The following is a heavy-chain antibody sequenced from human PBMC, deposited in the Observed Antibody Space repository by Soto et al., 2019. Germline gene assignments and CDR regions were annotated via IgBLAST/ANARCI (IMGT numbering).Heavy chain of an antibody. Sequence: PGGSLRLSCAASGFSFIKYAMSWVRQAPGKGLEWVSGLSGSVGSTSSADSVKGRFAISRDNSRNTLYLQMNSLRDGDTAIYYCARGFSAGKGSPPDYWGQGTLVTFSS. CDR3: ARGFSAGKGSPPDY. D-gene: IGHD3-10*01. CDR2: LSGSVGST. CDR1: GFSFIKYA. V-gene: IGHV3-23*01. J-gene: IGHJ4*02.